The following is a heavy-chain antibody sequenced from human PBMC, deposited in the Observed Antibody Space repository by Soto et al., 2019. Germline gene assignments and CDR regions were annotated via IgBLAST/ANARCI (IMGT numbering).Heavy chain of an antibody. J-gene: IGHJ6*02. CDR3: ARDRQVSSGWTVYYYGMDV. CDR2: ISHDGSKK. Sequence: QPGGSLRLSCVASGFAFSSFGMHWVRQAPGKGLEWVAFISHDGSKKKFVDSVKGRFTISRDNSKNTLYLQMNSLRAEDTAVYYCARDRQVSSGWTVYYYGMDVWGQGTTVTVSS. CDR1: GFAFSSFG. D-gene: IGHD6-19*01. V-gene: IGHV3-30*03.